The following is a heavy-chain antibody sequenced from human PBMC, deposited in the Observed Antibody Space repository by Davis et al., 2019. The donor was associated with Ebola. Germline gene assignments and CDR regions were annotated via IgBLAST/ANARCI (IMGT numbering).Heavy chain of an antibody. CDR1: GYSFPNHW. V-gene: IGHV5-51*01. Sequence: GESLKISCQGSGYSFPNHWIGWVRQMPGKGLEWMGIIYPGDSKTRYSPSFQGQVTFSADKSISTAYLQWSSLKASDTAMYFCARNLDYGDPNAFDFWGQGTTVIVSP. D-gene: IGHD4-17*01. J-gene: IGHJ3*01. CDR2: IYPGDSKT. CDR3: ARNLDYGDPNAFDF.